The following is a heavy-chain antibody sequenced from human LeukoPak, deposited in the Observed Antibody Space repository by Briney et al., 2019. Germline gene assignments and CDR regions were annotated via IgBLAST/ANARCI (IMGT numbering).Heavy chain of an antibody. CDR1: GFTFSSYW. CDR2: IKQDGSEK. Sequence: GGSLRLSCAASGFTFSSYWMSWVRQAPGKGLEWVANIKQDGSEKYYVDSVKGRFTISRDNAKNSLYLQMNSPRAEDTAVYYCARGLDYYYDSSGYYPFDYWGQGTLVTVSS. V-gene: IGHV3-7*01. CDR3: ARGLDYYYDSSGYYPFDY. J-gene: IGHJ4*02. D-gene: IGHD3-22*01.